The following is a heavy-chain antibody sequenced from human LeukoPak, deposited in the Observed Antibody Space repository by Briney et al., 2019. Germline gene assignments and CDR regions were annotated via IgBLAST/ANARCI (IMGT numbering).Heavy chain of an antibody. CDR3: ARDSNYDFWSGYQYPSDY. CDR2: IKQDGSEK. CDR1: GFTFSSYW. Sequence: GGSLRLSCAASGFTFSSYWMSWVRQAPGKGLEWVANIKQDGSEKYYVDSVKGRFTISRDNAKSSLYLQMNSLRAEDTAVYYCARDSNYDFWSGYQYPSDYWGQGTLVTVSS. D-gene: IGHD3-3*01. J-gene: IGHJ4*02. V-gene: IGHV3-7*01.